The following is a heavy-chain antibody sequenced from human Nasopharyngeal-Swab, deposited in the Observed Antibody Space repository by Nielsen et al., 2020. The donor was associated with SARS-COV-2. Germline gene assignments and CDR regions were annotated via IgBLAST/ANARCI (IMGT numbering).Heavy chain of an antibody. V-gene: IGHV3-72*01. Sequence: WIRQPPGKGLEWVGRTRNKANSYTTEYAASVKGRFTISRDDSKNSLYLQMNSLKTEDTAVDDCVRETEGREEEEDREGWGKG. CDR3: VRETEGREEEEDREG. D-gene: IGHD1-26*01. J-gene: IGHJ6*03. CDR2: TRNKANSYTT.